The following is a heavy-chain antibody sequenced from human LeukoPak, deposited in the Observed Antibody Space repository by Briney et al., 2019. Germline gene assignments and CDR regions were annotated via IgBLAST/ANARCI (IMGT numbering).Heavy chain of an antibody. CDR1: GFTLSNYD. Sequence: GGSLRLSCAASGFTLSNYDMNWVREAPGKGLEWVSSISTSSRYIYYKDSVRGRFTISRDDAKNSLYLEMNSLRAEDTAVYYCARADCSSSTCYLRRSWFDPWGQGTLVTVSS. J-gene: IGHJ5*02. V-gene: IGHV3-21*04. CDR3: ARADCSSSTCYLRRSWFDP. CDR2: ISTSSRYI. D-gene: IGHD2-2*01.